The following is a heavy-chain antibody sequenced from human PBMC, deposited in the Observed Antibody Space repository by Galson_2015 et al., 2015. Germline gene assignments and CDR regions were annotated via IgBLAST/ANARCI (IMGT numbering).Heavy chain of an antibody. D-gene: IGHD3-3*01. Sequence: ETLSLTCTVSGGSISSSSYYWGWIRQPPGKGLEWIGSIYYSGSTYYNPSLKSRVTISVDTSKNQFSLKLSSVTAADTAVYYCARHPPERITIFGVVIKGPFDYWGQGTLVTVSP. CDR3: ARHPPERITIFGVVIKGPFDY. CDR2: IYYSGST. V-gene: IGHV4-39*01. CDR1: GGSISSSSYY. J-gene: IGHJ4*02.